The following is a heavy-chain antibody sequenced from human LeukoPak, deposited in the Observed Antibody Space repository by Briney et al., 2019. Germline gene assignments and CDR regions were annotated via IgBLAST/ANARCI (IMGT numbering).Heavy chain of an antibody. D-gene: IGHD6-6*01. CDR3: ARALIAADNY. CDR1: GFTISNYW. Sequence: GGSLRLSCAASGFTISNYWMNWVRQAPGKGPEWLANIRRGGSEEYYVDSVKGRFTISRDNTKNSLYLQMNSLRVEDTAVYYCARALIAADNYWGQGTLVTVSS. CDR2: IRRGGSEE. V-gene: IGHV3-7*04. J-gene: IGHJ4*02.